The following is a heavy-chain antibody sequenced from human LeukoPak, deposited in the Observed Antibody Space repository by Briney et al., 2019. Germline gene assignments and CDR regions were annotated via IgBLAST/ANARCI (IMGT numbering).Heavy chain of an antibody. D-gene: IGHD2-21*02. CDR2: ISAYNGNT. CDR1: GYTFTSYG. CDR3: ARADCGGDCYSPGFDY. V-gene: IGHV1-18*03. Sequence: ASVKVSCKASGYTFTSYGISWVRQAPGQGLEWMGWISAYNGNTNYAQKLQGRVTMTTDTSTSTAYMELRSLRSEDMAVYYCARADCGGDCYSPGFDYWGQGTLVTVSS. J-gene: IGHJ4*02.